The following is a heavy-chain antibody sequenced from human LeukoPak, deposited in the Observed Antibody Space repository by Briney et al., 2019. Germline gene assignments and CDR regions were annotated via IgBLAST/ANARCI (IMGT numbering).Heavy chain of an antibody. J-gene: IGHJ4*02. D-gene: IGHD3-10*01. CDR1: GFTFSDYS. CDR2: ISSSSRII. V-gene: IGHV3-48*01. Sequence: GGSLTLSCAASGFTFSDYSMTWVRQAPGKGLDWVSYISSSSRIISYADSVKGRFTISRDNAKNSLYLHMNGLRAEDTAVYYCAREVYYGSGRRFDYWGQGTLVTVSS. CDR3: AREVYYGSGRRFDY.